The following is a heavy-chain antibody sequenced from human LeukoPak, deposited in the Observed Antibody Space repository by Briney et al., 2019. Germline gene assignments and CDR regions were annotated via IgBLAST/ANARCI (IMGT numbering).Heavy chain of an antibody. J-gene: IGHJ4*02. V-gene: IGHV6-1*01. CDR1: GDSVSSNRAA. CDR2: TYYRSQWYV. Sequence: SQTLSLTCAISGDSVSSNRAAWHWLRQSPSRGLEWLGRTYYRSQWYVDYASSVKSRIILTPDTSKNQFSLQLNSVTPEDTAVYSSERGGWCFDCGDQGTLVTVFS. CDR3: ERGGWCFDC. D-gene: IGHD2-8*02.